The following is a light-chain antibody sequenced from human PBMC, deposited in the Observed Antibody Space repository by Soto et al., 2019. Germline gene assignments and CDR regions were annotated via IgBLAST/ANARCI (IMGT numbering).Light chain of an antibody. CDR2: EGS. Sequence: QSALTQPASVSGSPGQSITISCTGTSSDVGSYNLVSWYQQHPGKAPKLMIYEGSKRPSGVSNRFSGSKSGNTASLTISGLQAEDEADYYCSSYAGSRTALFGGGTKLTVL. V-gene: IGLV2-23*01. CDR3: SSYAGSRTAL. J-gene: IGLJ2*01. CDR1: SSDVGSYNL.